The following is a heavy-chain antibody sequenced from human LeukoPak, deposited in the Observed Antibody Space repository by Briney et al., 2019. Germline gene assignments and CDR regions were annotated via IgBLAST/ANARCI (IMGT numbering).Heavy chain of an antibody. CDR1: GFTFSIYW. J-gene: IGHJ5*02. Sequence: GGSLRLSCAASGFTFSIYWMSWVRQAPGKGLEWVANIKQDGSEKYYVDSVKGRFTISRDNAKNSLFLQMNSLRAEDTAVYYWARGPLYSRSGHDPWAREPL. V-gene: IGHV3-7*04. CDR2: IKQDGSEK. D-gene: IGHD6-13*01. CDR3: ARGPLYSRSGHDP.